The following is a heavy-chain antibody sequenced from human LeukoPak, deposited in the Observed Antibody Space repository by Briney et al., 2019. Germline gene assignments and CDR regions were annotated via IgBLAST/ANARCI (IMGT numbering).Heavy chain of an antibody. CDR3: ARLRPSIGAPGTFDY. Sequence: PSETLSLTCTVSGGSISSHYWAWLRQPPGKGLEWIGYIYYRSTNYNPSLKSRVTISVDTSKNQFSLKLSSVTAADTAVYYCARLRPSIGAPGTFDYWGQGTLVTVSS. V-gene: IGHV4-59*08. CDR1: GGSISSHY. D-gene: IGHD6-13*01. J-gene: IGHJ4*02. CDR2: IYYRST.